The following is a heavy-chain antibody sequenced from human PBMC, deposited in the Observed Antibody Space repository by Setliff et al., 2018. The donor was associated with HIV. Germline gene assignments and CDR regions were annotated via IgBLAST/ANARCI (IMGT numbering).Heavy chain of an antibody. CDR3: ARHDNEYSSYPIDY. Sequence: PSETLSLTCTVSGGSISSSIYYWGWIRQPPGKGLEWIGFIYYSGSTYYYGGSTYYNPSLKSRVTISVDTSKNQFSLKLSSVTAADTAVYYCARHDNEYSSYPIDYWGQGNLVTVS. D-gene: IGHD6-6*01. CDR2: IYYSGSTYYYGGST. J-gene: IGHJ4*02. CDR1: GGSISSSIYY. V-gene: IGHV4-39*01.